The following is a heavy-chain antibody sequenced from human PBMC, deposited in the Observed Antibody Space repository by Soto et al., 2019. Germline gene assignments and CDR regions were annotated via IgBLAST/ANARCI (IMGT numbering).Heavy chain of an antibody. V-gene: IGHV4-4*02. J-gene: IGHJ4*02. CDR1: GGSFTSNNW. Sequence: SETLSLTCAVSGGSFTSNNWWTWVRQPPGQGLEWIGEIYRTGSTNYNPSLKRRVTISLDKSENQFSLKVTSLTAADTAVYYCASRDPGTSVDYWGQGTLVTVSS. D-gene: IGHD1-7*01. CDR2: IYRTGST. CDR3: ASRDPGTSVDY.